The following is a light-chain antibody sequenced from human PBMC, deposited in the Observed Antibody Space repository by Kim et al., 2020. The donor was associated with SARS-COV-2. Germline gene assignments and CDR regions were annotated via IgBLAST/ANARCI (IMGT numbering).Light chain of an antibody. J-gene: IGKJ1*01. Sequence: ASRGDRVTITCRASQSVDNDLNWFQQRPGQTPKLLIYVATNLHSGVPSRFSGSGSGTDFTLTITSLQPEDVATYFCQQRYNTPLTFGQGTKVDIK. CDR2: VAT. V-gene: IGKV1-39*01. CDR1: QSVDND. CDR3: QQRYNTPLT.